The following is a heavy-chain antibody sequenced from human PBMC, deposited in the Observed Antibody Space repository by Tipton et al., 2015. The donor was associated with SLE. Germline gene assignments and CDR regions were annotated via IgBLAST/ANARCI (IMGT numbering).Heavy chain of an antibody. V-gene: IGHV4-59*11. CDR2: IYYSGST. J-gene: IGHJ3*02. D-gene: IGHD6-25*01. Sequence: TLSLTCTVSGGSISSHYWSWIRQPPGKGLEWIGYIYYSGSTNYNPSLKSRVTISVDTSKNQFSLKLSSVTAADTAVYYCARDSPTYLQRRNAAFDIWGQGTMVTVSS. CDR1: GGSISSHY. CDR3: ARDSPTYLQRRNAAFDI.